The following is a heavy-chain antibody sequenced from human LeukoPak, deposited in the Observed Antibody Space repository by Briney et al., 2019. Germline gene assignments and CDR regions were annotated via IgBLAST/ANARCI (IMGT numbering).Heavy chain of an antibody. V-gene: IGHV3-9*01. J-gene: IGHJ6*03. CDR1: GFKFDNYA. D-gene: IGHD1-26*01. CDR2: LSWKSHVE. CDR3: AKDGSGTYGGYMDV. Sequence: PGRSLRLSCVASGFKFDNYAMHWVRQAPGKGLEWVAGLSWKSHVEGYVDSVMGRFTISRDNAKNSVYLQMNSLRGDDTAVYFCAKDGSGTYGGYMDVWGKGTTVVVS.